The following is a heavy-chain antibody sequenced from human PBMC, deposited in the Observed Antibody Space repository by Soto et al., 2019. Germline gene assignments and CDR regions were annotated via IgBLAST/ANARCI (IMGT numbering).Heavy chain of an antibody. CDR1: GGSISSGGYY. D-gene: IGHD1-26*01. J-gene: IGHJ5*02. V-gene: IGHV4-31*03. CDR3: ARSGFP. CDR2: IYYSGST. Sequence: SEELSHTCTVSGGSISSGGYYWSWIRQHPGKGLEWIGYIYYSGSTYYNPSLKSRVTISVDTSKNQFSLKLSSVTAADTAIYYCARSGFPWGQVTLVAVS.